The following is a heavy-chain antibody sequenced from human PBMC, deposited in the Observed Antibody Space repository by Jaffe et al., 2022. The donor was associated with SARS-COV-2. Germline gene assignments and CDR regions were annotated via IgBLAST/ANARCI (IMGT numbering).Heavy chain of an antibody. D-gene: IGHD2-15*01. CDR2: ISSSSSPI. CDR3: ARDICTGSSCYYDY. CDR1: GFTFNTFD. J-gene: IGHJ4*02. V-gene: IGHV3-48*01. Sequence: DVHLVESGGALVQPGGSLRLSCAASGFTFNTFDMNWLRQAPGKGLEWVSYISSSSSPIYYADSVKGRFTISRDNAKNSLSLQMNNLRVEDTAMYYCARDICTGSSCYYDYWGQGTLVTVSS.